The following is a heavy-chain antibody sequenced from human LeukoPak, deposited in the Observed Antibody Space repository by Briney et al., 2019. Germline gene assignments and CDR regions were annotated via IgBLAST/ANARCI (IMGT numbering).Heavy chain of an antibody. CDR3: ARVRGYSYAPYYFDY. CDR2: INHSGST. CDR1: GGSFSGYY. J-gene: IGHJ4*02. V-gene: IGHV4-34*01. D-gene: IGHD5-18*01. Sequence: SETLSLTCAVYGGSFSGYYWSWIRQPPGKGLEWIGEINHSGSTNYNPSLKSRVTISVDTSKNQFSLKLSSVTAADTAVYYCARVRGYSYAPYYFDYWGQGTLVTVSS.